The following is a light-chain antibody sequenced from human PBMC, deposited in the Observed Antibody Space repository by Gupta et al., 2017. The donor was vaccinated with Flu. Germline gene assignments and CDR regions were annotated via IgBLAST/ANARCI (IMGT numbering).Light chain of an antibody. CDR1: QSVSRF. V-gene: IGKV3-11*01. Sequence: EIVLTQSPATLSLSPGERATLSCRASQSVSRFLAWYQQKPGQAPRLLSYDASNRAPGIPARFSGSGSATDFTLTISSLEPEDFAVYYCQQRSNWPLTFGGGTKVEIK. CDR2: DAS. J-gene: IGKJ4*01. CDR3: QQRSNWPLT.